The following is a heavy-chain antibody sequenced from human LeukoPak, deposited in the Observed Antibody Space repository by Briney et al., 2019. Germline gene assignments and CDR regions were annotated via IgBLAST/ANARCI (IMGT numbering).Heavy chain of an antibody. Sequence: SGGSLRLSCAASGFTFSSYGMHWVRQAPGKGLEWVAVISYDGSNKYYADSVKGRFTISRDNSKNTLYLQMNSLRAEDTAVYYCAKDQSSGWYSYFDYWGQGTLVTVSS. CDR3: AKDQSSGWYSYFDY. J-gene: IGHJ4*02. D-gene: IGHD6-19*01. CDR1: GFTFSSYG. CDR2: ISYDGSNK. V-gene: IGHV3-30*18.